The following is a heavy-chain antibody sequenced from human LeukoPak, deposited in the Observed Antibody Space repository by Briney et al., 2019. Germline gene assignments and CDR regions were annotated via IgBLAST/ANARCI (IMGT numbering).Heavy chain of an antibody. V-gene: IGHV1-2*02. J-gene: IGHJ3*02. CDR2: INPKTGGR. D-gene: IGHD3-16*01. CDR3: ATSTLGADGFDI. Sequence: GASVTVSFKASVYSFTDYYMHWMRQARGQGLDWMGWINPKTGGRNNAHKFQGRVTMTRDTSISTAYMELSRLGSDDTALYYCATSTLGADGFDIWGQGTMVTVSS. CDR1: VYSFTDYY.